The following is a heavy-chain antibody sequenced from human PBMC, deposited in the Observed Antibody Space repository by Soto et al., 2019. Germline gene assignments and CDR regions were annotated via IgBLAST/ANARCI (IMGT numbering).Heavy chain of an antibody. CDR1: GFTFSTYS. D-gene: IGHD3-9*01. CDR3: AKISITILPRGYFDY. CDR2: ISSSRSLI. J-gene: IGHJ4*02. Sequence: GGSLRLSCAASGFTFSTYSMNWVRQAPGKGLEWVSYISSSRSLIMYTDSVKGRFTISRDNSKNTLYLQMNSLTVEDTAVYYCAKISITILPRGYFDYWGQGTLVTVSS. V-gene: IGHV3-48*01.